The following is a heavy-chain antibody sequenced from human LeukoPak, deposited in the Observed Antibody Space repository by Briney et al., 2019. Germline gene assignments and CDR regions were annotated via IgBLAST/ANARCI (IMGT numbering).Heavy chain of an antibody. CDR1: GGSISSYY. CDR2: IHNSGST. CDR3: ARHRVELAGSYFDY. Sequence: SETLSLTCTVSGGSISSYYWSWIRQPPGKGLEWIGYIHNSGSTRYSPSLESRVTASLDTSKNQISLKLSSVTAADTAVYYCARHRVELAGSYFDYWGLGALVTVSS. J-gene: IGHJ4*02. V-gene: IGHV4-59*08. D-gene: IGHD6-19*01.